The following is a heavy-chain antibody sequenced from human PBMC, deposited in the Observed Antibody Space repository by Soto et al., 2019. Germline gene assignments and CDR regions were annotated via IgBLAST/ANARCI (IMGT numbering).Heavy chain of an antibody. D-gene: IGHD3-10*01. CDR3: TSKFGQLLADAFDI. J-gene: IGHJ3*02. CDR1: GGSISSYY. Sequence: SDTLSLTCPVSGGSISSYYWSWIRQPPGKGLEWIGYIYYSGSTNYNPSLQSRVTISVDTSKNEFSLKLSSVTAADTAVYYCTSKFGQLLADAFDIWGQGTMVTVSS. V-gene: IGHV4-59*12. CDR2: IYYSGST.